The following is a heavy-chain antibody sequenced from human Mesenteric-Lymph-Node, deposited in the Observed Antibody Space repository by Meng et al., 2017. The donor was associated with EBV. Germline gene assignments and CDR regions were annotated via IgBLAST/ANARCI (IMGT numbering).Heavy chain of an antibody. V-gene: IGHV1-2*06. D-gene: IGHD4-17*01. CDR2: IDPYSGGT. J-gene: IGHJ4*02. Sequence: VRFVRVGGGVKKLGASVQVSCEASGYRFIGYYLHWVRQVPGQGLEWMGRIDPYSGGTNYAQKFQDRVTMTRDTSISTAYMDLSRLTSDDTAVYYCARSSDYGDYVWGQGSLVTVSS. CDR1: GYRFIGYY. CDR3: ARSSDYGDYV.